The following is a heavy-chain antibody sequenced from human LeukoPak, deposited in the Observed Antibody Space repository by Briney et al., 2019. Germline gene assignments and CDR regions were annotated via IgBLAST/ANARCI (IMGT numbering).Heavy chain of an antibody. J-gene: IGHJ5*02. CDR2: IHYTGST. CDR3: ARTYMTSARFDP. V-gene: IGHV4-31*03. D-gene: IGHD2-21*02. CDR1: GGSISSGGYY. Sequence: TLSLTCTVSGGSISSGGYYWSWIRQHPGKGLEWIVYIHYTGSTYYNAALKSRVTISVDTSKNQFSLKLSSVTAADTAVYYCARTYMTSARFDPWGQGTLVTVSS.